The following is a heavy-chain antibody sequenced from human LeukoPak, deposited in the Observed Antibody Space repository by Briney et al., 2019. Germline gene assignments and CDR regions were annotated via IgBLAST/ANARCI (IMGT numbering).Heavy chain of an antibody. Sequence: PGGSLRLSPAASGFTFSSYSTHGVRQAPGKGLEWVAFIRYDGSNKYYADSVKGRFTISRDNSKNTLYLQMNSLRAEDTAVYYCAKLDNVPIAVARLDYWGQGTLVTVSS. V-gene: IGHV3-30*02. J-gene: IGHJ4*02. CDR3: AKLDNVPIAVARLDY. D-gene: IGHD6-19*01. CDR1: GFTFSSYS. CDR2: IRYDGSNK.